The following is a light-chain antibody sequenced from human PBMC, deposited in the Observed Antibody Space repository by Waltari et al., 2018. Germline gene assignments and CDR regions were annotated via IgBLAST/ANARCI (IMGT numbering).Light chain of an antibody. V-gene: IGKV1-39*01. CDR2: AAS. Sequence: DIQMTQSPSSLSASVGDRVTITCRASRDITNYVNWYQQKAGKAPQLLIYAASSLQGGVPSRFSDGGSGTDFNLTITSLRPDDFATYYCQQTYNIPRTFGGGTKVEIK. CDR1: RDITNY. CDR3: QQTYNIPRT. J-gene: IGKJ4*01.